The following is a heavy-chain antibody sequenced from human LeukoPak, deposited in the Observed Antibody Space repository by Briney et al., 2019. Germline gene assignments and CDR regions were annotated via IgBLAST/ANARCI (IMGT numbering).Heavy chain of an antibody. CDR1: GFTFSSYA. V-gene: IGHV3-23*01. Sequence: PGGSLRLSCAASGFTFSSYAMSWVRQAPWKGLEWVSAISGSGGSTYYADSVKGRFTISRDNAKNSLYLQMNSLRAEDTAVYYCARDPPSGYSYVEGLNDYWGQGTLVTVSS. J-gene: IGHJ4*02. D-gene: IGHD5-18*01. CDR2: ISGSGGST. CDR3: ARDPPSGYSYVEGLNDY.